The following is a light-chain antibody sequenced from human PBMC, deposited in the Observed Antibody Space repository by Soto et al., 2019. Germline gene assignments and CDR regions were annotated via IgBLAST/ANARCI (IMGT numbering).Light chain of an antibody. V-gene: IGKV3-20*01. CDR2: RAS. CDR1: QSVSSSY. CDR3: HQYGSSPPYT. Sequence: DIVLTQSPATLSLSPGDRAILSCRASQSVSSSYLAWYQQKPGQAPRLLIYRASSRATGIPDRFSGSGSGANFTLTISRLVPEDFAVYYCHQYGSSPPYTFGQGTKLEI. J-gene: IGKJ2*01.